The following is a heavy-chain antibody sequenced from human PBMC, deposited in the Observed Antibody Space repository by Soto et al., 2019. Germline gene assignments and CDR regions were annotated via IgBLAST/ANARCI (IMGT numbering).Heavy chain of an antibody. J-gene: IGHJ4*02. CDR2: INHSGST. D-gene: IGHD3-10*01. V-gene: IGHV4-34*01. CDR3: GSGRITMFRGFYFDD. CDR1: GGSFSGYY. Sequence: SETLSLTCAVYGGSFSGYYWSWIRQPPGKGLEWIGEINHSGSTNYNPSLKSRVTISVDTSKNQFSLKLSSVTAADTAVYYCGSGRITMFRGFYFDDWGKGSLFTVSS.